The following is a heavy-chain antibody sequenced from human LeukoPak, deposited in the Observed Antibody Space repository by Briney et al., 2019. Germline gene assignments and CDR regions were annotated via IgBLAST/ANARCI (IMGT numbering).Heavy chain of an antibody. J-gene: IGHJ3*01. Sequence: PGGSLRLSCAVSGFTFSSYAVSWVRQAPGKGLEWVSAISRSGSSTYYADSVKGRFTISRDNSKNTLYLQMNSLRAEDTAVYYCAKDRWEITIGDAFGFWGQGTKVAVSS. D-gene: IGHD3-3*01. V-gene: IGHV3-23*01. CDR3: AKDRWEITIGDAFGF. CDR1: GFTFSSYA. CDR2: ISRSGSST.